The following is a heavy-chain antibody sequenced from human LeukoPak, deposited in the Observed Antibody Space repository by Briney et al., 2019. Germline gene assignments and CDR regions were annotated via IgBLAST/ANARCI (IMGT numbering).Heavy chain of an antibody. J-gene: IGHJ5*02. CDR3: ARHPSSWFDP. Sequence: SETLSLTCTVSGGSISSSTYYWGWIRQPPGKGLEWIGSIYYSGLTYYNPSLESRVTISVDTSKNQFSLKLSSVTAADTAAYYCARHPSSWFDPWGQGTLVTVSS. CDR2: IYYSGLT. V-gene: IGHV4-39*01. CDR1: GGSISSSTYY.